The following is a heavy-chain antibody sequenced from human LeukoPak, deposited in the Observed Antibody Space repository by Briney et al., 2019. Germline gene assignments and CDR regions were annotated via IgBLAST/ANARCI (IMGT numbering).Heavy chain of an antibody. J-gene: IGHJ5*02. CDR3: VRGVGVSRFNYLDP. CDR2: IWYDASNK. Sequence: PGRSLTLSCAASGFTFSSFGMHWVRQAPGKGLEWVAVIWYDASNKYYADSVKGRFTISRDNSKNTLYLQMNNLRDDDTAVYYCVRGVGVSRFNYLDPWGQGTLVIVSS. D-gene: IGHD1-7*01. V-gene: IGHV3-33*01. CDR1: GFTFSSFG.